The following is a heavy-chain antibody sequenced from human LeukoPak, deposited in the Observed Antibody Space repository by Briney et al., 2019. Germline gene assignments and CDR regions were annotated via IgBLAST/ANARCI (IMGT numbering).Heavy chain of an antibody. D-gene: IGHD2-15*01. CDR1: GFTLSSYA. V-gene: IGHV3-30*04. CDR3: ARNRPTLSIAVVVADY. J-gene: IGHJ4*02. Sequence: GGALRLSCAASGFTLSSYAMHWVGQAAGKGLGWVAVISYDGSNKYYADSVKGRFTISRDNSKNTLYLQMNSVRAEDTAVYYCARNRPTLSIAVVVADYWGQGTLVTVSS. CDR2: ISYDGSNK.